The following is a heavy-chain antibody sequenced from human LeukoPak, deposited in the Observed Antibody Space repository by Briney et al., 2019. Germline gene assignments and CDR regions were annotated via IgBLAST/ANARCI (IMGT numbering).Heavy chain of an antibody. V-gene: IGHV1-69*05. CDR2: IIPIFGTA. Sequence: GASVKVSCKASGGTFSSYAISWVRQAPGQGLEWMGGIIPIFGTANYAQKFQGRVTITTDESTSTAYMELSGLRSEDTAVYYCARGPFGVVTFFDYWGQGTLVTVSS. D-gene: IGHD3-3*01. CDR3: ARGPFGVVTFFDY. J-gene: IGHJ4*02. CDR1: GGTFSSYA.